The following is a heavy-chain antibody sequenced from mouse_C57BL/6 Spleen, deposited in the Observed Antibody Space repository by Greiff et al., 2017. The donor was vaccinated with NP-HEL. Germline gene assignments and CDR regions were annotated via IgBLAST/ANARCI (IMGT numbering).Heavy chain of an antibody. D-gene: IGHD1-1*01. Sequence: VQLQQPGAELVKPGASVKLSCKASGYTFTSYWMHWVKQRPGQGLEWIGMIHPNSGSTNYNEKFKSKATLPVDKSSSTAYMQLSSLTSEDSAVYYCARALLITTVVAPYFDYWGQGTTLTVSS. CDR3: ARALLITTVVAPYFDY. V-gene: IGHV1-64*01. CDR1: GYTFTSYW. CDR2: IHPNSGST. J-gene: IGHJ2*01.